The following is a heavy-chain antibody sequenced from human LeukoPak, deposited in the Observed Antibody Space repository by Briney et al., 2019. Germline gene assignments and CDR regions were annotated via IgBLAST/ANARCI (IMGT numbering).Heavy chain of an antibody. Sequence: PSETLSLTCTVSGGSISSYYWSWIRQPPGKGLEWIGYIYTSGSTNYNPSLKSRVTISVDTSKNQFSLKLSSVTAADTAAYYCARISVEYYDFWSGYYSYYYYYMDVWAKGPRSPSP. V-gene: IGHV4-4*09. CDR2: IYTSGST. J-gene: IGHJ6*03. D-gene: IGHD3-3*01. CDR3: ARISVEYYDFWSGYYSYYYYYMDV. CDR1: GGSISSYY.